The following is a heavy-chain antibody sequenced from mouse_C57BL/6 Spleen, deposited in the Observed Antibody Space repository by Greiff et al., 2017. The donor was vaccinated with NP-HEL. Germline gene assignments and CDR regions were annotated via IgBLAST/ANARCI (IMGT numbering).Heavy chain of an antibody. J-gene: IGHJ2*01. CDR3: ARHGSRYEMYFDY. Sequence: VQLQQSGAELVMPGASVKLSCKASGYTFTSYWMHWVKQRPGQGLEWIGEIDPSDSYTNYNQKFKGKSTLTVDKSSSTAYMQLSSLTSEDSAVYYCARHGSRYEMYFDYWGQGTTLTVSS. D-gene: IGHD1-1*01. CDR1: GYTFTSYW. V-gene: IGHV1-69*01. CDR2: IDPSDSYT.